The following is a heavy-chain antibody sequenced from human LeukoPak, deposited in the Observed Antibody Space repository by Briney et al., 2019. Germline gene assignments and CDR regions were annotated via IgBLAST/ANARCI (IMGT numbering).Heavy chain of an antibody. D-gene: IGHD6-19*01. CDR2: IYYSGST. CDR1: GGSISSHY. V-gene: IGHV4-59*11. Sequence: SETLSLTCTVSGGSISSHYWSWIRQPPGKGLEWIGYIYYSGSTNYNPSLKSRVTISVDTSKNQFSLKLSSVTAADTAVYYCARVTIAVAGIGWFDPWGQGTLVTVSS. CDR3: ARVTIAVAGIGWFDP. J-gene: IGHJ5*02.